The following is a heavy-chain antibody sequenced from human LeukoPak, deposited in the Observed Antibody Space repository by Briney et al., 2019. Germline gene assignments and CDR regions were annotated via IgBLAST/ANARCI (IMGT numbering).Heavy chain of an antibody. Sequence: PGGSLRLSCAASGFTFSDYYMSWIRQAPGKGLEWVSDISSTSIYTNYADSVKGRFTISRDNAKNSLYLQMNSLRAEDTAVYYCAREDGYSISWYSDYGARGTRVTVSS. CDR2: ISSTSIYT. CDR3: AREDGYSISWYSDY. CDR1: GFTFSDYY. D-gene: IGHD6-13*01. V-gene: IGHV3-11*05. J-gene: IGHJ4*02.